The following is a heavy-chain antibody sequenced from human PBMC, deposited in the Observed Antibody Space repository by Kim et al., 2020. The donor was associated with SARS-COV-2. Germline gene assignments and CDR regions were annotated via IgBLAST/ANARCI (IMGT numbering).Heavy chain of an antibody. Sequence: SETLSLTCTVSGGSISSSSYYWGWIRQPPGKGLEWIGSIYYGGSTYYNPSLKSRVTISVDTSKNQFSLKLSSVTAADTAVYYCVRHVRAFSGSSYGMDVCGQGTTVSVYS. J-gene: IGHJ6*02. CDR1: GGSISSSSYY. D-gene: IGHD1-26*01. CDR3: VRHVRAFSGSSYGMDV. CDR2: IYYGGST. V-gene: IGHV4-39*01.